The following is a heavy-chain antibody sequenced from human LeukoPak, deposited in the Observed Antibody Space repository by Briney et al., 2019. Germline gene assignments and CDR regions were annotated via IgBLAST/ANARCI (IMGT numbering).Heavy chain of an antibody. J-gene: IGHJ4*02. CDR3: ATQTGYPGDY. Sequence: GGSLRLSCAASGVTFSSYWMSWVRQAPGKGLEWVANIKQDGSEKYYVDSVKGRFTISRDNAKNSLYLQMNSLRAADTAVYYCATQTGYPGDYWGQGTLVTVSS. CDR2: IKQDGSEK. D-gene: IGHD6-25*01. V-gene: IGHV3-7*01. CDR1: GVTFSSYW.